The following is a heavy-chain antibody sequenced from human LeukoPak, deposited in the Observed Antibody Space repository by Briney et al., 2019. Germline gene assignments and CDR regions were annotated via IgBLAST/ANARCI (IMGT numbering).Heavy chain of an antibody. Sequence: VASVKVSCKASGGTFSSYAISWVRQAPGQGLEWMGGIIPIFGTANYAQKFQGRVTITADESTSTAYMELSSLRSEDTAVYYCARIRRDSSGYYSPPYYYYGMDVWGQGTTVTVSS. D-gene: IGHD3-22*01. CDR3: ARIRRDSSGYYSPPYYYYGMDV. CDR1: GGTFSSYA. V-gene: IGHV1-69*13. J-gene: IGHJ6*02. CDR2: IIPIFGTA.